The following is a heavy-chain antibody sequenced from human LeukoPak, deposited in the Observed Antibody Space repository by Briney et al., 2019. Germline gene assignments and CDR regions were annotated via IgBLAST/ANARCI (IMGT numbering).Heavy chain of an antibody. D-gene: IGHD3-10*01. J-gene: IGHJ4*02. Sequence: SETLSLACSVYGWSFSRYYGRWIRQSPGKGLELIAEINQRTQTNYNTSVESPATPSVDQSKHPLSMKVTSLPAADTAVYFRASGLTISETGYFDYWGQGTLVTVSS. V-gene: IGHV4-34*01. CDR1: GWSFSRYY. CDR3: ASGLTISETGYFDY. CDR2: INQRTQT.